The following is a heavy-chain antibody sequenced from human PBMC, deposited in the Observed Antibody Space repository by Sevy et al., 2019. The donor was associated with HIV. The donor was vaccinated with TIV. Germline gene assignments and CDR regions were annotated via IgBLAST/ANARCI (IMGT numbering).Heavy chain of an antibody. CDR3: ARVGRDVCKEGDY. Sequence: GGSLRLSCAASGFSFSWYWMSWVRQTPEKGLEWVANIKQDGSEKNYVDSVKGRFTISRDNAKNSLYLQMNSLRAEDTAVYYCARVGRDVCKEGDYWGQGTLVTVSS. V-gene: IGHV3-7*01. D-gene: IGHD2-15*01. CDR1: GFSFSWYW. J-gene: IGHJ4*02. CDR2: IKQDGSEK.